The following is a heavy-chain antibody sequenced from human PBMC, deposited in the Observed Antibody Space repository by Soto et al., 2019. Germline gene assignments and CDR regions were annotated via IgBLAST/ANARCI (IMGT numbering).Heavy chain of an antibody. CDR3: ARDHPYGDCGYYYYGMDV. CDR2: IKQDGSEK. V-gene: IGHV3-7*01. CDR1: GFTFSSYW. Sequence: GGSLRLSCAASGFTFSSYWMSWVRQAPGKGLEWVANIKQDGSEKYYVDSVKGRFTISRDNAKNSLYLQMNSLRAEDTAVYYCARDHPYGDCGYYYYGMDVWGQGTTVTVSS. D-gene: IGHD4-17*01. J-gene: IGHJ6*02.